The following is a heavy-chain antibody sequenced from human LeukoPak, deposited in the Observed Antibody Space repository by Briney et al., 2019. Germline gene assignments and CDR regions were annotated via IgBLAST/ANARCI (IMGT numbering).Heavy chain of an antibody. D-gene: IGHD3-16*01. CDR1: GGSISSYY. CDR3: ARHRGEGVLGWFDP. CDR2: IYYSGST. V-gene: IGHV4-59*08. Sequence: PSETLSLTCTVSGGSISSYYWSWIRQPPGKGLEWIGYIYYSGSTNYNPSLKSRVTISVDTSKNQFSLKLSSVTAADTAVYYCARHRGEGVLGWFDPWGQGTLVTVSS. J-gene: IGHJ5*02.